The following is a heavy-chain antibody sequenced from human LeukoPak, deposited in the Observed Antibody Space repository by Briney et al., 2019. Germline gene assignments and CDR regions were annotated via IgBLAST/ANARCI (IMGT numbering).Heavy chain of an antibody. Sequence: PGGSLRLSCAASGFXVSSNYISWVRQAPGKGRECVSVIYSGGNTYYADSVKGRFTISRDNSKNTLYLQVNSLRAEDTAVYYCTTLGHDILTGPAFDYWGQGTLVTVSS. V-gene: IGHV3-53*01. CDR2: IYSGGNT. CDR3: TTLGHDILTGPAFDY. CDR1: GFXVSSNY. D-gene: IGHD3-9*01. J-gene: IGHJ4*02.